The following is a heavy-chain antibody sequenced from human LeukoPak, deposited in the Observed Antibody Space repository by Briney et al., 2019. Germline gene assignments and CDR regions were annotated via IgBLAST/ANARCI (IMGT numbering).Heavy chain of an antibody. Sequence: SETLSLTCTVYGGSFSGYYWSWIRQPPGKGLEWIGYIYDSGSTNYNPSLKSRVTISVDTSKKYLSLKLSSVTAADTAVYYCAREFVRGVIGAFDIWGQGTMVTVSS. CDR2: IYDSGST. CDR3: AREFVRGVIGAFDI. V-gene: IGHV4-59*01. J-gene: IGHJ3*02. D-gene: IGHD3-10*02. CDR1: GGSFSGYY.